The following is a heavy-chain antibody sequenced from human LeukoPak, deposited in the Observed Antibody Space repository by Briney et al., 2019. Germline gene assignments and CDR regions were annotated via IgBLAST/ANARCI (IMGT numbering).Heavy chain of an antibody. J-gene: IGHJ3*02. CDR2: IYPGDSDI. CDR3: ARSSGYYVFDAFDI. Sequence: GESLKVSCKGSGYSFINYWIGWVRQMPGKGLEWMGIIYPGDSDIRYSPSFQGQVTISADTSISTAYLQWSSLKASDTAMYYCARSSGYYVFDAFDIWGQGTMVTVSS. V-gene: IGHV5-51*01. CDR1: GYSFINYW. D-gene: IGHD3-22*01.